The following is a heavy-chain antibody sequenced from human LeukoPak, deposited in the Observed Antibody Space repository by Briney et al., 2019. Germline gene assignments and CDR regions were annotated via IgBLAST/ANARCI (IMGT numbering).Heavy chain of an antibody. CDR1: GGSISSYY. D-gene: IGHD1-26*01. CDR2: IYYSGIT. Sequence: SETLSLTCTVSGGSISSYYWTWIRQPPGKGLEWIGYIYYSGITNYNPSLKGRVIISVDTSKNHFSLKLNSVTAADTAVYYCARAGRWEGRPHAFDIWGQGTMVTVSS. CDR3: ARAGRWEGRPHAFDI. V-gene: IGHV4-59*01. J-gene: IGHJ3*02.